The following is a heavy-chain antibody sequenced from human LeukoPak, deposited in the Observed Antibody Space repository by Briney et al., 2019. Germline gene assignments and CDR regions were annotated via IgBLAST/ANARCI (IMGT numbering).Heavy chain of an antibody. CDR1: GFTFSGYA. CDR3: AKDLAGFGELFSDY. CDR2: ISASGGST. Sequence: GGSLRLSCVASGFTFSGYAMSWVRQAPGKGLEWVATISASGGSTYYADSVKGRFTISRDNSKNTLYLQMNSLRAEDTAVYYCAKDLAGFGELFSDYWGQGTLVTVSS. J-gene: IGHJ4*02. V-gene: IGHV3-23*01. D-gene: IGHD3-10*01.